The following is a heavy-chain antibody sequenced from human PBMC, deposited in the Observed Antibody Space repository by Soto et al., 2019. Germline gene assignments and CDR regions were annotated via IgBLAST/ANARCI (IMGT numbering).Heavy chain of an antibody. CDR1: GGTFSSYA. Sequence: AVKVSCKASGGTFSSYAISWVRQAPGQGLEWMGGIIPIFGTANYAQKFQGRVTITADESTSTAYMELSSLRSEDTAVYYCAREIVVVKSNWFDPWGQGTLVTVAS. V-gene: IGHV1-69*13. CDR3: AREIVVVKSNWFDP. D-gene: IGHD3-22*01. CDR2: IIPIFGTA. J-gene: IGHJ5*02.